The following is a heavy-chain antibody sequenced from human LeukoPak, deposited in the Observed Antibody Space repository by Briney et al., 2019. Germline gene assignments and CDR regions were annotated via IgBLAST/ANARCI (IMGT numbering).Heavy chain of an antibody. V-gene: IGHV4-4*07. CDR1: GGSINNFY. CDR2: FYNGVNV. J-gene: IGHJ6*03. Sequence: SETLSLTCTVSGGSINNFYLSWIRQPSGGGLEWIGRFYNGVNVHNNPSLKSRVTMSVDTSKNQFSLKLSSVTAADTAVYFCAREGGAALSYYYMDVWGTGTTVTISS. D-gene: IGHD6-25*01. CDR3: AREGGAALSYYYMDV.